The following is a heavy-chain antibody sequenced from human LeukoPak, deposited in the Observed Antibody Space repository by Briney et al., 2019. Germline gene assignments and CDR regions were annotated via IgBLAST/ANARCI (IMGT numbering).Heavy chain of an antibody. CDR1: GYTFTGYY. Sequence: GASVKVSCKASGYTFTGYYMHWVRQAPGQGLEWMGWINPNSGGTNYAQKFQGWVTMTRDTSISTAYMELSRLRSDDTAVYYCARDSYLRDSSSSSAFDIWGQGTMVTVSS. D-gene: IGHD6-6*01. CDR3: ARDSYLRDSSSSSAFDI. J-gene: IGHJ3*02. CDR2: INPNSGGT. V-gene: IGHV1-2*04.